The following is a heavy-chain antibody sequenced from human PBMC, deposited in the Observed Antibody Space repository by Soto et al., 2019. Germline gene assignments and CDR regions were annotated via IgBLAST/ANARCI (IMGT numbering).Heavy chain of an antibody. Sequence: GGSLRLSCAASGFTFNSYWMHWVRQAPGKGPVWVSRISGDGSQTRYADSVQGRFTISRDNAKNTLYLQMNSPRAEDTAVYYCARGSDYDSSGYYYSWFDPWGQGTLVTVSS. CDR2: ISGDGSQT. CDR1: GFTFNSYW. CDR3: ARGSDYDSSGYYYSWFDP. V-gene: IGHV3-74*01. J-gene: IGHJ5*02. D-gene: IGHD3-22*01.